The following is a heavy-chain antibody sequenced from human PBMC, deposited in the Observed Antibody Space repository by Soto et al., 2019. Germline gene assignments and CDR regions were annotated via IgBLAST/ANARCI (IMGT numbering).Heavy chain of an antibody. Sequence: GWSLRLSCASSVFTFINYGMHWVRQAPGKGLEWVAVISYDGSNRYYADSVKGRFTISRDNSKNTLYLQMNSLRAEDAAVYYCARDLWEYDFWSGYSTTSYGMDVWGQGTTVTVSS. J-gene: IGHJ6*02. V-gene: IGHV3-30-3*01. D-gene: IGHD3-3*01. CDR1: VFTFINYG. CDR2: ISYDGSNR. CDR3: ARDLWEYDFWSGYSTTSYGMDV.